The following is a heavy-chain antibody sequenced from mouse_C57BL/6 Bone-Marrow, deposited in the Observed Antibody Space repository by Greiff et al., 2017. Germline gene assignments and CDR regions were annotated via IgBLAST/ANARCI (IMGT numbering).Heavy chain of an antibody. V-gene: IGHV2-9-1*01. Sequence: VKVEESGPGLVAPSQSLSITCTVSGFSLTSNAISWVRQPPGKGLEWLGVIWTGGGTNYNSALKSRLSISKDNSKSQVFLKMNSLQTDDTARYYCARKRTTGGYYAMDYWGQGTSVTVSS. CDR1: GFSLTSNA. J-gene: IGHJ4*01. CDR3: ARKRTTGGYYAMDY. CDR2: IWTGGGT. D-gene: IGHD1-1*01.